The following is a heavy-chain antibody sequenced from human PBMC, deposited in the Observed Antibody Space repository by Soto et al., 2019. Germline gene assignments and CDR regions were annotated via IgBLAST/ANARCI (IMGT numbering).Heavy chain of an antibody. J-gene: IGHJ5*02. CDR1: DGCINSCY. CDR2: VSSTGST. V-gene: IGHV4-59*01. D-gene: IGHD3-22*01. CDR3: ARFSPPRKSYDSNPGWFDP. Sequence: LQLLSDTCTVADGCINSCYWTRIRQSPGKGLEWVGYVSSTGSTNYNPSLKSRVTLSLDTSTNEVSLSLTSVTAADAAVYFCARFSPPRKSYDSNPGWFDPWGQGIMVTVSS.